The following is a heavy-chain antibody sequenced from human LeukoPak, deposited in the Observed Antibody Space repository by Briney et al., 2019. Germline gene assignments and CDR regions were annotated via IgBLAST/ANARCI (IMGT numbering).Heavy chain of an antibody. V-gene: IGHV3-23*01. CDR3: AKQTNYDILTGYTYYFDY. CDR1: GFTISSYA. D-gene: IGHD3-9*01. Sequence: GGSLRLSCAASGFTISSYALSWVRQAPGKGLEWVSAISGSGGSTYYADSVKGRFTISRDNSKNTLYLQMNSLRAEDTAVYYCAKQTNYDILTGYTYYFDYWGQGTLVTVSS. J-gene: IGHJ4*02. CDR2: ISGSGGST.